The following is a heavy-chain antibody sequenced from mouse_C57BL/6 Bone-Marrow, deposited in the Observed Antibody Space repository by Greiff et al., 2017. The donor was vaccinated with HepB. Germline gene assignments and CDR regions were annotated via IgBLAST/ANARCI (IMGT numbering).Heavy chain of an antibody. J-gene: IGHJ4*01. V-gene: IGHV1-81*01. CDR2: IYPRSGNT. D-gene: IGHD1-1*01. CDR1: GYTFTSYG. Sequence: VQLQQSGAELARPGASVKLSCKASGYTFTSYGISWVKQRTGQGLEWIGEIYPRSGNTYYNEKFKGKATLTADKSSSTAYMELRSLTSEDSAVYFCAREGGYDYYGRRYAMDYWGQGTSVTVSS. CDR3: AREGGYDYYGRRYAMDY.